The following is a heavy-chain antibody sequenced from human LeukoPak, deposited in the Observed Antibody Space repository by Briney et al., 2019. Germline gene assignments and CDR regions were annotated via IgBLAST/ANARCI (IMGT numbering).Heavy chain of an antibody. CDR1: GFTFSNYA. V-gene: IGHV3-64D*09. Sequence: GGSLRLSCSASGFTFSNYAMHWVRQAPGKGLEYVSAISSNGGTTYYADSVTGRFTISRDTSKHTLYLQMSSLRVEDTAVYYCVRDRPTGIYGDSSGYYWGLLDYWGQGTLVTVSP. CDR3: VRDRPTGIYGDSSGYYWGLLDY. CDR2: ISSNGGTT. D-gene: IGHD3-22*01. J-gene: IGHJ4*02.